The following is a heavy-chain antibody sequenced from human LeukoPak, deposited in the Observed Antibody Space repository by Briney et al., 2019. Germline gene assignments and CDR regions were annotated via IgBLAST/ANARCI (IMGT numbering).Heavy chain of an antibody. D-gene: IGHD6-13*01. J-gene: IGHJ4*02. Sequence: SETLSLTCAVSGGSISIGGYSWSWIRRPPGKGLEWIGYIYHSGSTYYNPSLKSRVTISVDRSKNQFSLKLSSVTAADTAVYYCARDGYSSSWYYFDYWGQGTLVTVSS. CDR2: IYHSGST. CDR3: ARDGYSSSWYYFDY. CDR1: GGSISIGGYS. V-gene: IGHV4-30-2*01.